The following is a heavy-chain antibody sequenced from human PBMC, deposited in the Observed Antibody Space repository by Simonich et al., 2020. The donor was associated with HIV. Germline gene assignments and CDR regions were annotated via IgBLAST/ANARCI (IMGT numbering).Heavy chain of an antibody. D-gene: IGHD1-20*01. J-gene: IGHJ2*01. CDR3: ARSPYKVGYFDL. V-gene: IGHV4-34*01. CDR2: VNLGGST. Sequence: QVQLQQWGAGLLEPSETLSLTCAVYGGSFSGYYWSWIRQPPGTGLEWIGEVNLGGSTYYHPSLKSRVTSSIDTSKNQFSLKRSSVTAAYTAVYYCARSPYKVGYFDLWGRGTLVTVSS. CDR1: GGSFSGYY.